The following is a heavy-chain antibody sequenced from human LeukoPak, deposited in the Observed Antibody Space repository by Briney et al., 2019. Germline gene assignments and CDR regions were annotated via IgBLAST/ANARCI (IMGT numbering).Heavy chain of an antibody. D-gene: IGHD2-2*01. CDR2: INSDGSST. V-gene: IGHV3-74*01. CDR3: ARGSPLGYCSSTSCSDAFDI. J-gene: IGHJ3*02. CDR1: GFTFSSYW. Sequence: GRSLRLSCAASGFTFSSYWMHWVRQAPGKGLVWVSRINSDGSSTSYADSVKGRFTISRDNAKNTLYLQMNSLRAEDTAVYYCARGSPLGYCSSTSCSDAFDIWGQGTMVTVSS.